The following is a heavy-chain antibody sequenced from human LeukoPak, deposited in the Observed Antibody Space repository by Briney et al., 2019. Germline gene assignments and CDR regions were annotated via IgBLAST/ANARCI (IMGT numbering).Heavy chain of an antibody. D-gene: IGHD3/OR15-3a*01. CDR1: GFTFSSYW. J-gene: IGHJ3*02. V-gene: IGHV3-7*01. CDR3: AKLGLADAFDI. Sequence: GGSLRLSCAASGFTFSSYWMSWVRKAPGKGLEWVANIKKDGSEKYYVDSVKGRFTISRDNAKNSLYLQMNSLRAEDTAVYYCAKLGLADAFDIWGQGTMVTVSS. CDR2: IKKDGSEK.